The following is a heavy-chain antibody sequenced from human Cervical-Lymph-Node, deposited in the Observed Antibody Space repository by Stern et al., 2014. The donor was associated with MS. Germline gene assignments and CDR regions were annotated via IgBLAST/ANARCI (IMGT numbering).Heavy chain of an antibody. Sequence: QLQLQESGPGLVKPSETLSLTCAVSGGSISSRYWGWIRQPPGKGLEWIGLISHSGDTQYNPSLKSRVTLSLDTSKNQFSPKGTSVTAADTAVYYCARLSTAVDFWGQGTLVTVSS. CDR2: ISHSGDT. CDR3: ARLSTAVDF. V-gene: IGHV4-59*08. J-gene: IGHJ4*02. CDR1: GGSISSRY.